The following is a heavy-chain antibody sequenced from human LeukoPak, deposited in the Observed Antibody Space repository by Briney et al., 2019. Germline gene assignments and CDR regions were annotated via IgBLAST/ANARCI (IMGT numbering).Heavy chain of an antibody. V-gene: IGHV1-69*05. CDR1: GGTFSSYA. CDR2: IIPIFGTA. CDR3: ARGLRTFDSSGYYLPDAFDI. J-gene: IGHJ3*02. D-gene: IGHD3-22*01. Sequence: SVKVSCKASGGTFSSYAISSVRQAPGQGLEWMGRIIPIFGTANYAQKLQGRVTITTDESTSTAYMELSSLRSEDTAVYYCARGLRTFDSSGYYLPDAFDIWGQGTMVTVSS.